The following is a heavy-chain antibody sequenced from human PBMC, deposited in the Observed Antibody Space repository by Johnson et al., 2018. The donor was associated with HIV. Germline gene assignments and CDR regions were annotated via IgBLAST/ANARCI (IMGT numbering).Heavy chain of an antibody. D-gene: IGHD6-13*01. J-gene: IGHJ3*02. Sequence: QLVESGGGLVQPGRSLRLSCAASGFNFDDYAMHWVRQAPGKGLEWVSGINWNGGSTGYADSVKGRFPISRDNAKNSLYLQMNSLRADDTAIYYCAKGRYSSSWYLAGAFDIWGQGTMVTVSS. CDR3: AKGRYSSSWYLAGAFDI. V-gene: IGHV3-9*01. CDR1: GFNFDDYA. CDR2: INWNGGST.